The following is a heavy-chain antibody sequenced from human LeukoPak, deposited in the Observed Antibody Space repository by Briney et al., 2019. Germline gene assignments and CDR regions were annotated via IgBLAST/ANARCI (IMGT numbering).Heavy chain of an antibody. CDR1: GFTFSSYT. CDR3: AREDTYYNILTGYNLYYFDY. V-gene: IGHV3-21*01. D-gene: IGHD3-9*01. J-gene: IGHJ4*02. Sequence: KPGGSLRLSCAASGFTFSSYTMNWVRQAPGKGLEWVSSMSSSSSYIYYADSVKGRFTISRDNAKNSLCLQMNSLRAEDTAVYYCAREDTYYNILTGYNLYYFDYWGQGTLVTVSS. CDR2: MSSSSSYI.